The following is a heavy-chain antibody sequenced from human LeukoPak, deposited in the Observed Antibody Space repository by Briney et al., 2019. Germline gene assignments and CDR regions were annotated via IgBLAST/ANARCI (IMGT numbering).Heavy chain of an antibody. D-gene: IGHD6-13*01. CDR1: GFTFSRYG. CDR2: ISSGGGST. J-gene: IGHJ4*02. V-gene: IGHV3-23*01. CDR3: ARFSSSWGSVSYFDY. Sequence: GGALRLSCAVSGFTFSRYGMSWVRQAPGTALEWVSGISSGGGSTCYADSVKGRFTISRDNSKNTLSLQMSSLRAEDTAVYYCARFSSSWGSVSYFDYWGQGTLVTVSS.